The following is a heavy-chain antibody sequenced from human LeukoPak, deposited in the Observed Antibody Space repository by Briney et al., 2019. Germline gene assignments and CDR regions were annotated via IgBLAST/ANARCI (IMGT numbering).Heavy chain of an antibody. CDR3: ARGRYLTAGGCAAAGFLDY. CDR2: INNSGST. V-gene: IGHV4-34*01. J-gene: IGHJ4*02. CDR1: GGSFSGYY. Sequence: PSETLSLTCGVSGGSFSGYYWKWVRQTPGKGLERSGEINNSGSTKYNPSPTRGDTISVDTSQKQFSLRLSSVTAADTAVYYCARGRYLTAGGCAAAGFLDYWGQGTLVTVSS. D-gene: IGHD6-13*01.